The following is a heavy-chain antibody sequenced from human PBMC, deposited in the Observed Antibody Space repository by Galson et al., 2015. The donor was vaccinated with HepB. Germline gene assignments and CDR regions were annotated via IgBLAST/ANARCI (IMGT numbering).Heavy chain of an antibody. D-gene: IGHD6-19*01. CDR1: GGSISSSSYY. J-gene: IGHJ4*02. CDR2: IYYSGST. Sequence: ETLSLTCTVSGGSISSSSYYWGWIRQPPGKGLEWIGSIYYSGSTYYNPSLKSRVTISVDTSKNQFSLKLSSVTAADTAVYYCARDHYVAGGSWGQGTLVTVSS. CDR3: ARDHYVAGGS. V-gene: IGHV4-39*07.